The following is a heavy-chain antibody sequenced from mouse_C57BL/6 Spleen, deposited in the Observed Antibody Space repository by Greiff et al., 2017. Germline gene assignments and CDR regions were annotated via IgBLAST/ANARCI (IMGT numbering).Heavy chain of an antibody. CDR1: GYTFTDYY. J-gene: IGHJ1*03. V-gene: IGHV1-75*01. D-gene: IGHD1-1*01. Sequence: VQLQQSGPELVKPGASVKISCKASGYTFTDYYINWVKQRPGQGLEWIGWIFPGSGSTYYNEKFKGKATLTADKSSSTAYMLLSSLTSEDSAVXDCAGGGRGGCGSSYGYFDVWGTGTTVTVSS. CDR3: AGGGRGGCGSSYGYFDV. CDR2: IFPGSGST.